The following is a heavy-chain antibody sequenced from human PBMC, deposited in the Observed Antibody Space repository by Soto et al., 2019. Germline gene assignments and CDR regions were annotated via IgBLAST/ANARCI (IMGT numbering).Heavy chain of an antibody. J-gene: IGHJ6*02. CDR2: IYYSGST. V-gene: IGHV4-59*01. CDR1: GGSISSYY. CDR3: ARVCLSGGYDFWSGTRYCMDV. Sequence: SETLSLTCTVSGGSISSYYWSWIRQPPGKGLEWIGYIYYSGSTNYNPSLKSRVTISVDTSTNQFSLKLSSVPVADTAVYYCARVCLSGGYDFWSGTRYCMDVWGQGTTVTVSS. D-gene: IGHD3-3*01.